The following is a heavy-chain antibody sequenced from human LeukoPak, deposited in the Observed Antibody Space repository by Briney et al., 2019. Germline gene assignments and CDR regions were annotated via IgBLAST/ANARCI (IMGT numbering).Heavy chain of an antibody. J-gene: IGHJ6*03. CDR3: ASRGYSYGYYYYMDV. CDR1: GFTFSDYY. V-gene: IGHV3-23*01. CDR2: ISGSGGST. Sequence: PGGSLRLSCAASGFTFSDYYMSWIRQAPGKGLEWVSAISGSGGSTYYADSVKGRFTISRDNSKNTLYLQMNSLRAEDTAVYYCASRGYSYGYYYYMDVWGKGTTVTVSS. D-gene: IGHD5-18*01.